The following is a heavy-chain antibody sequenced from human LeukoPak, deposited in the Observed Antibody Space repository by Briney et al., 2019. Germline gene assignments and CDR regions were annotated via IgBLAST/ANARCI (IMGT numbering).Heavy chain of an antibody. V-gene: IGHV6-1*01. CDR3: ARDSPLTTVTTFPYWYFDL. J-gene: IGHJ2*01. D-gene: IGHD4-17*01. CDR1: GDCVSSNSAA. Sequence: SQTLSLTCAISGDCVSSNSAAWNWIRQSPSRGLEWLGRTYYRSKWYNDYAVSVKSRITINPDTSENQFSLQLNSVTPEDTAVYYCARDSPLTTVTTFPYWYFDLWGRGTLVTVSS. CDR2: TYYRSKWYN.